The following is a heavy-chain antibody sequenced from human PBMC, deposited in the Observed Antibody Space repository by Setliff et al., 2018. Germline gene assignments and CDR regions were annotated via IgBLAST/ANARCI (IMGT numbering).Heavy chain of an antibody. CDR3: ARGLRPRRALFDS. CDR1: GETLSTYY. J-gene: IGHJ4*02. V-gene: IGHV4-34*01. Sequence: PSETLSLTCDVFGETLSTYYWNWIRQPPGKGLQWIGEIYHSGTTNYNPSLRGRVTISVDTSKNQFSLWLSSVTAADTAVYYCARGLRPRRALFDSWGQGTLVTVSS. D-gene: IGHD6-25*01. CDR2: IYHSGTT.